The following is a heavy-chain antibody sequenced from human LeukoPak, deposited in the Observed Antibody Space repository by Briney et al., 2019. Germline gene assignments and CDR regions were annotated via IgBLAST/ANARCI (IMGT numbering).Heavy chain of an antibody. CDR2: IYYSGTT. J-gene: IGHJ4*02. Sequence: PSETLSLTCTVSGGSISSYYWSWIRQPPGKGLEWIGYIYYSGTTNYNPSLKSRVTISVDTSKNQFSLKLSSVTAADTAVYYCARGVYLAASQYGLWGQGTLVTVSS. CDR3: ARGVYLAASQYGL. D-gene: IGHD6-13*01. V-gene: IGHV4-59*01. CDR1: GGSISSYY.